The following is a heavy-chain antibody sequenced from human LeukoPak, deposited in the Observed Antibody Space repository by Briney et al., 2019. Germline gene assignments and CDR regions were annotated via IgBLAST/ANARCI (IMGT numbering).Heavy chain of an antibody. CDR2: INHRGIT. V-gene: IGHV4-34*01. CDR3: AKDPRRYSRTGGYFDY. D-gene: IGHD6-13*01. Sequence: PSETLSLTCAVYGESFSGYYWSWIRQPPGKGLEWIGEINHRGITSYIPSLRSRVSISVDTSKSQFSLRLNSVTAADTAVYYCAKDPRRYSRTGGYFDYWGQGTLVTVSS. J-gene: IGHJ4*02. CDR1: GESFSGYY.